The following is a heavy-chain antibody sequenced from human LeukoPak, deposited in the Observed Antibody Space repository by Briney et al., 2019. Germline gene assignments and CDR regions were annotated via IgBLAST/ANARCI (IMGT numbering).Heavy chain of an antibody. CDR2: IFPGESHI. D-gene: IGHD5-12*01. J-gene: IGHJ5*02. V-gene: IGHV5-51*01. CDR1: GYSFRDYW. CDR3: ARPSAGYSGYDP. Sequence: GESLKISCKGFGYSFRDYWIGWVRQMPGKDLEWMGIIFPGESHINYSPTFEGRVTISADESINTAYLQWSSLKASDTAMYYCARPSAGYSGYDPWGQGTLVTVSS.